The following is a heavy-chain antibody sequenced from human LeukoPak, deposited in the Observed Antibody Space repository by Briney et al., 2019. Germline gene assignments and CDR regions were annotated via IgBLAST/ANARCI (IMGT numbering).Heavy chain of an antibody. D-gene: IGHD3-16*01. V-gene: IGHV1-46*01. Sequence: ASVKVSCKASGYTFTSYYMHWVRQAPGQGLEWMGIINPSGGSTSYAQKFQGRVTMTRDTSISTAYMELSSLRSEDTAVYYCATWGRGAPTYYWGQGTLVTVSS. J-gene: IGHJ4*02. CDR1: GYTFTSYY. CDR2: INPSGGST. CDR3: ATWGRGAPTYY.